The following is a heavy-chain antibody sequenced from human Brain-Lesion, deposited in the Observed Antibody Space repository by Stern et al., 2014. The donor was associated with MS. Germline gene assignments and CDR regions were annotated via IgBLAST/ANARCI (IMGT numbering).Heavy chain of an antibody. CDR1: GGSISSGGYY. Sequence: VQLVESGPGLVKPSQTLSLSCTVSGGSISSGGYYWSWIRQPAGKGLEWIGRIFKSGSTSYNPSPKRRATISINTSNDPVSLRLTSMTAADTAVYYCARGRVVPGFQYYATDVWGQGTTVIVSS. CDR3: ARGRVVPGFQYYATDV. J-gene: IGHJ6*02. V-gene: IGHV4-61*02. D-gene: IGHD2-2*01. CDR2: IFKSGST.